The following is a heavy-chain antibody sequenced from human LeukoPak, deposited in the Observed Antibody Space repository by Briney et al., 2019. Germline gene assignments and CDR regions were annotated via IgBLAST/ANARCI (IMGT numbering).Heavy chain of an antibody. CDR3: AREGDGDFLDY. D-gene: IGHD3-16*01. V-gene: IGHV1-2*02. J-gene: IGHJ4*02. CDR1: GYTFTGYY. CDR2: IHPNSGGT. Sequence: ASVKVSCKASGYTFTGYYMHWVRQAPGQGLEWMGWIHPNSGGTNHAQKFQGRVTMTRDTSISTAYMGLSRLRSDDTAVYYCAREGDGDFLDYWGQGTLVTVSS.